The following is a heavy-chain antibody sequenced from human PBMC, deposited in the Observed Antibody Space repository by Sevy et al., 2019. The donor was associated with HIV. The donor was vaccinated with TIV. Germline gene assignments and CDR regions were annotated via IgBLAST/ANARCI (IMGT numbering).Heavy chain of an antibody. J-gene: IGHJ4*02. D-gene: IGHD2-15*01. V-gene: IGHV4-30-4*01. CDR2: IYYSGST. CDR3: ARGPRGYCSGGSCSTAIDY. CDR1: GGSISSGDYY. Sequence: SETLSLTCTVSGGSISSGDYYWSWIRQPSGKGLEWIGYIYYSGSTYYNPSLKSRVTISVDTSKNQFSLKLSSVTAADTAVYYCARGPRGYCSGGSCSTAIDYWGQGTLVTVSS.